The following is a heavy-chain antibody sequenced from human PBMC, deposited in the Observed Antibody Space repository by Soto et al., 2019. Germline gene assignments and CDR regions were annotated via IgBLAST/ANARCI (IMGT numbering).Heavy chain of an antibody. CDR2: ISAYNGNT. J-gene: IGHJ4*02. CDR1: GYTFTSYD. Sequence: QLVQSGAEVKKPGASVKVSCKASGYTFTSYDISWVRQAPGQGLEWMGWISAYNGNTNYAQKYQGSATITTDTSASTAYMELRSLRSDDTPVYYCERIVPRYDILTGYPAAFDNWGQGTLVSVSS. V-gene: IGHV1-18*01. D-gene: IGHD3-9*01. CDR3: ERIVPRYDILTGYPAAFDN.